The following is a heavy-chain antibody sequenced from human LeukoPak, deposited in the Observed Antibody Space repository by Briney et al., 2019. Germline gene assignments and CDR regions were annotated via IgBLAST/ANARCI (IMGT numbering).Heavy chain of an antibody. CDR1: VFTVSSNY. J-gene: IGHJ4*02. D-gene: IGHD3-9*01. CDR2: IYSGGST. Sequence: GGSLRLSCAASVFTVSSNYMSWVRQAPGKGLEWVSVIYSGGSTYYADSVKGRFTISRDNSKNTLYLQMNSLRAEDTAVYYCARIVRLRYFDWLLDYWGQGTLVTVSS. V-gene: IGHV3-53*01. CDR3: ARIVRLRYFDWLLDY.